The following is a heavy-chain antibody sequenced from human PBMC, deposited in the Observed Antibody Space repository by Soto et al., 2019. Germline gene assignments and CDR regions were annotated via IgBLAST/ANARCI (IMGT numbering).Heavy chain of an antibody. CDR1: GFTFSHYA. CDR2: ISASGAGT. Sequence: TASGFTFSHYAMSWVRQAPGKGLEWVSAISASGAGTYYADSVKGRFTISSDTSKNTLYLQMNSLRAEDMAVYYCAKLSSSGYYGGYFDYWGQGTLVTVSS. CDR3: AKLSSSGYYGGYFDY. V-gene: IGHV3-23*01. D-gene: IGHD3-22*01. J-gene: IGHJ4*02.